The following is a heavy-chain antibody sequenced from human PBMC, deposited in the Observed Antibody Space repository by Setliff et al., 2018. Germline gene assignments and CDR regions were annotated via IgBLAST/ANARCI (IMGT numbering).Heavy chain of an antibody. CDR3: ARTCSGSGCYAGLES. J-gene: IGHJ4*02. CDR2: SRYAENYQ. CDR1: GFTISYYA. Sequence: PGGSLRLSCAASGFTISYYAIHWVRQAPGKGLEWVAVSRYAENYQYSADSVRGRFTISRDNAKNSLYVQMNNLRAEDTAVYYCARTCSGSGCYAGLESWGQGTPVTVSS. V-gene: IGHV3-30-3*01. D-gene: IGHD2-15*01.